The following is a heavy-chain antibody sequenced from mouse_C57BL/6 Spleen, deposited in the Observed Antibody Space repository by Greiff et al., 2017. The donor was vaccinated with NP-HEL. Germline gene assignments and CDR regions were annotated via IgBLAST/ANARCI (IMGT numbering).Heavy chain of an antibody. CDR1: GYSITSGYY. CDR2: ISYDGSN. V-gene: IGHV3-6*01. CDR3: ARDLLSSYAMDY. J-gene: IGHJ4*01. D-gene: IGHD2-1*01. Sequence: EVKLVESGPGLVKPSQSLSLTCSVTGYSITSGYYWNWIRQFPGNKLEWMGYISYDGSNNYNPSLKNRISITRDTSKNQFFLKLNSVTTEDTATYYCARDLLSSYAMDYWGQGTSVTVSS.